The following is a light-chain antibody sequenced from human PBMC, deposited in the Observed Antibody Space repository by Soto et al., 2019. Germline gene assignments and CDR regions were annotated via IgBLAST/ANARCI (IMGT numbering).Light chain of an antibody. Sequence: QLVLTQSPSASASLGASVRLTCTLSSGHSSYAIAWHQQQPEKGPRYLMRVNSDGSHNNGDGIPDRFSGSSSGAERYLTISSLQSEDEADYYCQTWGAGIVIFGGGTKLTVL. CDR3: QTWGAGIVI. J-gene: IGLJ2*01. CDR2: VNSDGSH. CDR1: SGHSSYA. V-gene: IGLV4-69*01.